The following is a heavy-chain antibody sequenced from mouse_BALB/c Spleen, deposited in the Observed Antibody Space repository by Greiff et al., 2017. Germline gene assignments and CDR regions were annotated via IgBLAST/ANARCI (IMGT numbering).Heavy chain of an antibody. V-gene: IGHV5-9-4*01. CDR3: ARERGDSSGYTPFAY. J-gene: IGHJ3*01. D-gene: IGHD3-2*01. Sequence: EVQVVESGGGLVKPGGSLKLSCAASGFTFSSYAMSWVRQSPEKRLEWVAEISSGGSYTYYPDTVTGRFTISRDNAKNTLYLEMSSLRSEDTAMYYCARERGDSSGYTPFAYWGQGTLVTVSA. CDR1: GFTFSSYA. CDR2: ISSGGSYT.